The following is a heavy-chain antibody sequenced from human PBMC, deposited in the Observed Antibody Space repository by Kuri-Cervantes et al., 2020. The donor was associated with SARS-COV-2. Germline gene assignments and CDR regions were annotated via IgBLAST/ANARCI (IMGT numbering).Heavy chain of an antibody. CDR1: GGSFSGYY. CDR2: IYYSGST. CDR3: AREVTIFGAVSRGFDP. Sequence: GSLRLSCAVYGGSFSGYYWSWIRQPPGKGLEWIGYIYYSGSTYYNPSLKSRVTISVDTSKNQFSLKLSSVTAADTAVYYCAREVTIFGAVSRGFDPWGHGTLVTVSS. V-gene: IGHV4-34*01. J-gene: IGHJ5*02. D-gene: IGHD3-3*01.